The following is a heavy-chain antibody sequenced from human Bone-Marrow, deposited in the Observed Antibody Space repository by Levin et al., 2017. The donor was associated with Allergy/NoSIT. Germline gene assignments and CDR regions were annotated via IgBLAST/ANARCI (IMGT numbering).Heavy chain of an antibody. D-gene: IGHD2-2*01. CDR3: ARRCSTTTCYRGDAFDI. Sequence: TLSLTCTVSGGSIARGSYYWSWIRQHPGKGLEWIGYIYYNGNTYYNPSLESRLAISIDTSKSQFSLRLRSVTAADTAVYYCARRCSTTTCYRGDAFDIWGQGTAVTVSP. V-gene: IGHV4-31*03. J-gene: IGHJ3*02. CDR1: GGSIARGSYY. CDR2: IYYNGNT.